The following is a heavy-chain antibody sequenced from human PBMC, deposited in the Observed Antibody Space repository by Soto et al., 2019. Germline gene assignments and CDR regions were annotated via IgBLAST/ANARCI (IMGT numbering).Heavy chain of an antibody. CDR2: TNEDGTTT. Sequence: EVQLVESGGGLVQPGGSLRLSCEVSGFTFSSYWMHWVRQVPGKGLVWVSRTNEDGTTTNYADSVRGRFTISRDNAKNTLNLKMNSLRVDDTAVYYCTRDMGGRGGYWGQGTLVTVSS. CDR3: TRDMGGRGGY. D-gene: IGHD3-16*01. J-gene: IGHJ4*02. CDR1: GFTFSSYW. V-gene: IGHV3-74*01.